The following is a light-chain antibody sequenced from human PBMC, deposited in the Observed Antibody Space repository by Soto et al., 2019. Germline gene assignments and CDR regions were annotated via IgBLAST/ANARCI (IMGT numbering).Light chain of an antibody. Sequence: EIVLTQSPGTLSLSPGERATLSCRASQSVNSNYLAWYQQKPGQAPRLLIYTASSRATGIPDRFSGSGAGTDFTHTISRQEPEDFAVYYCHQFVTSPWTFGQGTRVEIK. V-gene: IGKV3-20*01. CDR1: QSVNSNY. CDR3: HQFVTSPWT. CDR2: TAS. J-gene: IGKJ1*01.